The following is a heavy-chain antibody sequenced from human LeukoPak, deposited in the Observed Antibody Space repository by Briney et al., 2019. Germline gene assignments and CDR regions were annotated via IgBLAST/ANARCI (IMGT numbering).Heavy chain of an antibody. CDR3: AKDLLRFPGGSGSFPSHNYYYYYMDV. CDR1: GFTFSSYG. J-gene: IGHJ6*03. V-gene: IGHV3-30*02. CDR2: IRYDGSNK. Sequence: PGGSLRLSCAASGFTFSSYGMHWVRQAPGKGLEWVAFIRYDGSNKYYADSVKGRFTISRDNSKNTLYLQMNSLRAEDTAVYYCAKDLLRFPGGSGSFPSHNYYYYYMDVWGKGTTVTISS. D-gene: IGHD3-10*01.